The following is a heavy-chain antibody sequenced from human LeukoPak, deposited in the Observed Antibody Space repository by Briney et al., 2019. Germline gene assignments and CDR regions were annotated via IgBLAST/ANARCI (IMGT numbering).Heavy chain of an antibody. Sequence: PSETLSLTCSVSGGSISSYYWSWIRQPAGKGLEWIGRIYTSGSTNYNPSLKSRVTMSVDTSKNQFSLKLSSVTAADTAVYYCAREMNYYDSSGYYLGMRAFDIWGQGTMVTVSS. V-gene: IGHV4-4*07. CDR1: GGSISSYY. D-gene: IGHD3-22*01. CDR3: AREMNYYDSSGYYLGMRAFDI. CDR2: IYTSGST. J-gene: IGHJ3*02.